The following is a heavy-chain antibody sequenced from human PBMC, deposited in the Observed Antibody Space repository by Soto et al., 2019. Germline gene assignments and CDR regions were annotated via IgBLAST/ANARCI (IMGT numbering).Heavy chain of an antibody. D-gene: IGHD6-19*01. V-gene: IGHV1-69*13. CDR1: RVAFSKFI. CDR2: IIPIFGTA. J-gene: IGHJ6*02. Sequence: ASVKVSCKASRVAFSKFIVTWVRQAPGLGLEWVGGIIPIFGTANYAQKFQGRVTITADESTSTSYMEVNNLRSEDTAVYYCAKVRYSSPMGYYYGMDVWGQGTTVTVS. CDR3: AKVRYSSPMGYYYGMDV.